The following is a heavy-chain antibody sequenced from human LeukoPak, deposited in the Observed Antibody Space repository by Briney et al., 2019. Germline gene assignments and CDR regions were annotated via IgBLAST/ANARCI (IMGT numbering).Heavy chain of an antibody. CDR3: ARDGAGTYLPDY. Sequence: GGSLRLSCAASGFTFRNYAMHWVRQAPGKGLEWVAVTTYDASDKDYADSAKGRFTISRDNSKNTLYLQMNSLRPEDTAVYFCARDGAGTYLPDYWGQGILVTVSS. J-gene: IGHJ4*02. V-gene: IGHV3-30*04. D-gene: IGHD3-10*01. CDR2: TTYDASDK. CDR1: GFTFRNYA.